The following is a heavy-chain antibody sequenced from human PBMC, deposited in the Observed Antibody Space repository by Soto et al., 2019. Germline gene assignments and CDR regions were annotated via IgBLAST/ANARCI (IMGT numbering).Heavy chain of an antibody. D-gene: IGHD3-22*01. J-gene: IGHJ5*02. CDR1: GGSISSGGYY. V-gene: IGHV4-31*03. Sequence: QVQLQESGPGLVKPSQTLSLTCTVSGGSISSGGYYWSWIRQHPGKGLEWIGYIYYSGSTYYNPSLKSRVTISVDTSKNQFSLKLSSVTAADTAVYYCARDLGGYYDSSGYYRRGWFDPWGQGTLVTVSS. CDR2: IYYSGST. CDR3: ARDLGGYYDSSGYYRRGWFDP.